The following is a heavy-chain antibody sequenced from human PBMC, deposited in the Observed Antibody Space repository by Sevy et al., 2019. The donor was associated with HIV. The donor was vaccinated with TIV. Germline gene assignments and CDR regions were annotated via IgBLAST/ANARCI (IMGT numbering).Heavy chain of an antibody. CDR2: ISGRSSYI. V-gene: IGHV3-21*04. CDR3: AKDRRITMIVVGYFDY. J-gene: IGHJ4*02. D-gene: IGHD3-22*01. CDR1: GFTFSDYY. Sequence: GGSLRLSCAASGFTFSDYYMNWVRQAPGKGLEWVSSISGRSSYIHYADSVRGRFTISRDNSKNTLYLQMNSLRAEDTAVYYCAKDRRITMIVVGYFDYWGQGTLVTVSS.